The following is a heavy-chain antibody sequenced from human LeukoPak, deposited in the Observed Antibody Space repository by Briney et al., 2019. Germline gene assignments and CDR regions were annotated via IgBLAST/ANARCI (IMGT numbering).Heavy chain of an antibody. J-gene: IGHJ4*02. CDR2: ISGSGGST. CDR3: AKDYSCDN. V-gene: IGHV3-23*01. D-gene: IGHD1-26*01. Sequence: GGSLRLSCAASGFTFSNYWINWVRQAPGKGLEWVSAISGSGGSTYYADSVKGRFTISRDNSKNTLYLQMNSLRAEDTAVYYCAKDYSCDNWGQGTLVTVSS. CDR1: GFTFSNYW.